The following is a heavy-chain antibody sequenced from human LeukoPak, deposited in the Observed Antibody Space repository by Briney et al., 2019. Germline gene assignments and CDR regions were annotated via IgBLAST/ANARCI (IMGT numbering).Heavy chain of an antibody. J-gene: IGHJ4*02. Sequence: SETLSLTCTVSGGSISRSSYYWGWIRQPPGKGLEWIGSIYYSGSTYYNPSPKSRVTISVDTSKNQFSLKLSSVTAADTAVYYCAIAVVGFDYWGQGTLVTVSS. V-gene: IGHV4-39*07. D-gene: IGHD2-15*01. CDR1: GGSISRSSYY. CDR2: IYYSGST. CDR3: AIAVVGFDY.